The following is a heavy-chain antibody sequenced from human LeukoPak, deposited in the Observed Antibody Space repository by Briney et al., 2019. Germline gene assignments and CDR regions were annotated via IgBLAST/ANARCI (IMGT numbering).Heavy chain of an antibody. CDR1: GFTFDNYA. J-gene: IGHJ4*02. Sequence: GGSLRLSCAASGFTFDNYAMHWVRQAPGKGLEWVSGISWNSGSIGYADSVKGRFTISRDNAKNSLYLQMNSLRAEDTALYFCAKDYCSSTRCYTDYWGQGTLVTVSS. V-gene: IGHV3-9*01. CDR2: ISWNSGSI. D-gene: IGHD2-2*02. CDR3: AKDYCSSTRCYTDY.